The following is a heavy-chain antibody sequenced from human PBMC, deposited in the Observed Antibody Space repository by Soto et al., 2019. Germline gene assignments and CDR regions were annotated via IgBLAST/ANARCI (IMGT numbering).Heavy chain of an antibody. Sequence: ASVKVSCKASGYTFTNHVINWVRQAPGQGLEWMGWISVDNGNTNYAQEFQGRVALTTDTSTRTAYMELRSLTSDDTAMYYCARDIIGTTVAFDIWGQGTLVTVSS. CDR2: ISVDNGNT. J-gene: IGHJ3*02. CDR3: ARDIIGTTVAFDI. V-gene: IGHV1-18*04. D-gene: IGHD1-7*01. CDR1: GYTFTNHV.